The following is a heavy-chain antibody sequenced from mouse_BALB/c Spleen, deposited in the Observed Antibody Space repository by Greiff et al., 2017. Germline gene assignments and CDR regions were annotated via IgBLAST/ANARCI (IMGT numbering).Heavy chain of an antibody. V-gene: IGHV1S81*02. CDR1: GYTFTSYW. CDR2: INPSNGRT. Sequence: VQLQQPGAELVKPGASVKLSCKASGYTFTSYWMHWVKQRPGQGLEWIGEINPSNGRTNYNEKFKSKATLTVDKSSSTAYMQLSSLTSEDSAVYYCARLVITTVVANFDYWGQGTTLTVSS. D-gene: IGHD1-1*01. CDR3: ARLVITTVVANFDY. J-gene: IGHJ2*01.